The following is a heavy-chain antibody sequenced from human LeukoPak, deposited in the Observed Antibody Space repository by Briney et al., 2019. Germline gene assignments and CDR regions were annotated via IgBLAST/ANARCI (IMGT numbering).Heavy chain of an antibody. D-gene: IGHD2-2*02. J-gene: IGHJ4*02. CDR1: GFTFSSYS. V-gene: IGHV3-48*01. CDR3: ARDSPGDIVVVPPAIRGVDY. Sequence: GGSLRLSCAASGFTFSSYSMNWVRQAPGKGLEWVSYISSSSSTIYYADSVKGRFTISRDNAKNSLYLQMNSLRAEDTAVYYCARDSPGDIVVVPPAIRGVDYWGQGTLVTVSS. CDR2: ISSSSSTI.